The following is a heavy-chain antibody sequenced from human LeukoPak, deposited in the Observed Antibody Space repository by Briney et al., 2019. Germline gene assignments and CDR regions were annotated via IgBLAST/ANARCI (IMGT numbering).Heavy chain of an antibody. V-gene: IGHV3-21*01. D-gene: IGHD2-15*01. J-gene: IGHJ2*01. CDR3: ARDGLAAATLHWCFDL. CDR1: GFTFSSYS. CDR2: ISSSGSYI. Sequence: GGSLRLSCAASGFTFSSYSMNWVRQAPGKGLEWVSSISSSGSYIYYADSVKGRFTISRDNAKNSLYLQMNSLRAEDTAVYYCARDGLAAATLHWCFDLWGRGTLVTVSS.